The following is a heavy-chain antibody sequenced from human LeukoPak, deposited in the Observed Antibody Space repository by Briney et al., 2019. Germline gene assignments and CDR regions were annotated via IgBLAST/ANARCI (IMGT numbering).Heavy chain of an antibody. CDR2: ISSSSSTI. D-gene: IGHD5-24*01. Sequence: PGGSLRLSCAASGFTFSSYSMNWVRQAPGKGLEWVSYISSSSSTIYYADSVKGRFTISRDNAKNSLYLQMNSLRDEDTAVYYCARDWGDGYNQGYYGMDVWGQGTTVTVSS. CDR1: GFTFSSYS. J-gene: IGHJ6*02. CDR3: ARDWGDGYNQGYYGMDV. V-gene: IGHV3-48*02.